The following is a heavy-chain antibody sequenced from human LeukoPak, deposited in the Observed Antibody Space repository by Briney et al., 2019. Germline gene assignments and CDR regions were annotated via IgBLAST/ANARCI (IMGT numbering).Heavy chain of an antibody. V-gene: IGHV6-1*01. CDR3: ARERSGFDY. Sequence: SQTLSLTCAISGDSVSSISAAWTSIRQSPSRSLEWRGRTNYKSRWYYEYAVSVKSRITINPHTSKNQFSLQLNSATPEDTAVYYCARERSGFDYWGQGTLVTVSS. CDR2: TNYKSRWYY. J-gene: IGHJ4*02. D-gene: IGHD3-3*01. CDR1: GDSVSSISAA.